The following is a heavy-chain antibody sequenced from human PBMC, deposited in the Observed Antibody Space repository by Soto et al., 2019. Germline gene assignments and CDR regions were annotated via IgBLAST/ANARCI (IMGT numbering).Heavy chain of an antibody. D-gene: IGHD2-2*01. J-gene: IGHJ6*02. CDR1: GFTFSSYG. CDR2: ISYDGSNK. Sequence: QVQLVESGGGVVQPGRSLRLSCAASGFTFSSYGMHWVRQAPGKGLEWVAVISYDGSNKYYADSVKGRFTISRDNSKNTLYLQMNSLRAEDTAMYYCAKSGGYCSSTSCRKYYYYYYGMDVWGQGTTVTVSS. CDR3: AKSGGYCSSTSCRKYYYYYYGMDV. V-gene: IGHV3-30*18.